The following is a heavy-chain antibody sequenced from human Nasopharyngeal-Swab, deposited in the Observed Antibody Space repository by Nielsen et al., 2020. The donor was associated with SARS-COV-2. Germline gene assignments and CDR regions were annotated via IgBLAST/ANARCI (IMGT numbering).Heavy chain of an antibody. J-gene: IGHJ4*02. CDR2: IYYSGST. V-gene: IGHV4-31*02. CDR3: VRENTYFDY. Sequence: RQAPGKGLEWIGYIYYSGSTYYNPSLKSRVTISVDTSKNQFSLKLSSVTAADTAVYYCVRENTYFDYWAQGTLVTSPQ.